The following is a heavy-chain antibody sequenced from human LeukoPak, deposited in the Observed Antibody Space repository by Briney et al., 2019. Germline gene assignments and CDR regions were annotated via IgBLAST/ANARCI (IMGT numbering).Heavy chain of an antibody. CDR1: GGSISSYY. D-gene: IGHD3-22*01. V-gene: IGHV4-4*07. CDR2: IYTSGST. J-gene: IGHJ4*02. CDR3: ARCLYDSAGYYRYFDS. Sequence: PSETLSLTCTVSGGSISSYYWSWIRQPAGKGLKWIGRIYTSGSTNYNPSLKSRVTISVDTSKNQFSLKLSSVTAADTAVYYCARCLYDSAGYYRYFDSWGQGTLVTVSS.